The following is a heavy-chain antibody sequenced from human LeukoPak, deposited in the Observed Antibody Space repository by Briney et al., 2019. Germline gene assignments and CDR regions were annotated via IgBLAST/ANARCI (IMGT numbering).Heavy chain of an antibody. J-gene: IGHJ5*02. D-gene: IGHD4-17*01. CDR3: ARLSSHYGDYKVDP. CDR2: INPHSGKT. Sequence: GASVKVSCKTSGYPFRNYDINWVRQATGQGLDWMGWINPHSGKTGYAQKFQGRVTMTTDTSASTAYMELSSLRSEDTAVYYCARLSSHYGDYKVDPWGQGTLVTVSS. V-gene: IGHV1-8*01. CDR1: GYPFRNYD.